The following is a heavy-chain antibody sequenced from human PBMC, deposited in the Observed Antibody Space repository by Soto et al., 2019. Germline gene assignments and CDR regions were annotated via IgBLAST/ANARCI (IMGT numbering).Heavy chain of an antibody. CDR3: AKDMGTQSFYDSSGYAGYYAMDV. D-gene: IGHD3-22*01. J-gene: IGHJ6*04. CDR1: RFTFDDYA. Sequence: GGSLRVSCAASRFTFDDYAMHWVRQAPGKGLEWVSGISWNSGSIGYADSVKGRFTISRDNAKNSLYLQMNSLRAEDTALYYCAKDMGTQSFYDSSGYAGYYAMDVCGTAIMLTLSS. V-gene: IGHV3-9*01. CDR2: ISWNSGSI.